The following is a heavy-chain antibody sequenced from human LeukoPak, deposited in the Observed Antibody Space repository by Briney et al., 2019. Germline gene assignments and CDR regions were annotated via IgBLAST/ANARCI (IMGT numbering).Heavy chain of an antibody. Sequence: SETLPLTCTVSGGSISSSSYYWGWIRQPPGKGLEWIGSIYYSGSTYYNPSLKSRVTISVDTSKNQFSLKLSSVTAADTAVYYCAREISGLLVRFDPWGQGTLVTVSS. CDR1: GGSISSSSYY. V-gene: IGHV4-39*07. D-gene: IGHD5-12*01. J-gene: IGHJ5*02. CDR3: AREISGLLVRFDP. CDR2: IYYSGST.